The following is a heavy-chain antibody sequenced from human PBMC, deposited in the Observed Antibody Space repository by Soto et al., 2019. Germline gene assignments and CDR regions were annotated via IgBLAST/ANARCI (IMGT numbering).Heavy chain of an antibody. CDR1: GYTLTELS. D-gene: IGHD2-2*01. J-gene: IGHJ6*03. V-gene: IGHV1-24*01. Sequence: ASVKVSCKVSGYTLTELSMHWVRQAPGKGLEWMGGFDPEDGETIYAQKFQGRVTMTEDASTDTAYMELSSLRSEDTAVYYCATLPVPAALYYYYYMDVWGKGTTVTVSS. CDR2: FDPEDGET. CDR3: ATLPVPAALYYYYYMDV.